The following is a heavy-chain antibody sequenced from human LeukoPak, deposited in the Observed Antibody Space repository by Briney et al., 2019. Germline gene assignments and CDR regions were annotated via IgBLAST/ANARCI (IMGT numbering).Heavy chain of an antibody. CDR3: ARLYGTFLEWSPYFDY. D-gene: IGHD3-3*02. CDR2: IYSGGST. Sequence: GGSLRLSCAASGFTVSSNFMSWVRQAPGKGLEWVSVIYSGGSTYYADSVKGRFAISRHNSKNTLYLQMNSLRAEDTAVYYCARLYGTFLEWSPYFDYWGQGTLVTVSS. V-gene: IGHV3-53*04. CDR1: GFTVSSNF. J-gene: IGHJ4*02.